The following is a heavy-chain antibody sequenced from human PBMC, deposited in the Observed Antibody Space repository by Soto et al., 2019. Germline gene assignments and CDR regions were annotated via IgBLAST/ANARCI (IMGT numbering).Heavy chain of an antibody. J-gene: IGHJ5*02. CDR1: GASITTSPYN. V-gene: IGHV4-39*01. CDR3: ARHPTVFPNWFDR. D-gene: IGHD1-1*01. CDR2: ISYGATP. Sequence: QLLLQESGPGLVRPSETLSLTCSVSGASITTSPYNWAWIRQPPKKGLQWIGTISYGATPYSTASLESRVTMSLDTSKNQFSLKLSSVTAADTAVYYCARHPTVFPNWFDRWGQGTLVTVSS.